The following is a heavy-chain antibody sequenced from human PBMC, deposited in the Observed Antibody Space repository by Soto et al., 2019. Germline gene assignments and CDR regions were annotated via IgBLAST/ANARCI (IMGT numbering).Heavy chain of an antibody. D-gene: IGHD3-22*01. CDR3: ARARHCDSSGYYPFDY. V-gene: IGHV1-69*13. CDR1: GGTFSSYA. J-gene: IGHJ4*02. CDR2: IIPIFGTA. Sequence: SVKVSCKASGGTFSSYAISWVRQAPGQGLEWMGGIIPIFGTANYAQKFQGRVTITAGESTSTAYMELSSLRSEDTAVYYCARARHCDSSGYYPFDYWGQGTLVTVSS.